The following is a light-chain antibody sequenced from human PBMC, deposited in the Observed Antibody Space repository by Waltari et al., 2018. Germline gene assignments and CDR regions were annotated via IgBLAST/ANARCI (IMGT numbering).Light chain of an antibody. V-gene: IGLV2-8*01. CDR3: SSYAGRDNLL. J-gene: IGLJ2*01. CDR1: STDLTPYNY. CDR2: EVS. Sequence: QSALTQLPSASGSPGQSVTLSCSGTSTDLTPYNYVSWYQHHPGRAPKLRIYEVSKRPSGVPDRFSGSKSGNTASLTVSGLQTEDEAVYYCSSYAGRDNLLFGGGTKLTVL.